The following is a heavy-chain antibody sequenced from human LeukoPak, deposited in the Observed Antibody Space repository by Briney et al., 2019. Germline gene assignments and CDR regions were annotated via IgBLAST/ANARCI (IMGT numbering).Heavy chain of an antibody. CDR3: ARVDMVGINSSGNFDY. D-gene: IGHD6-19*01. CDR1: GGTFSSYA. J-gene: IGHJ4*02. Sequence: SVKVSCKASGGTFSSYAISWVRQAPGQGLEWMGGIIPIFGTANYAQKIQGRVTITADESTSTAYMELSSLRSEDTAVYYCARVDMVGINSSGNFDYWGQGTLVTVSS. CDR2: IIPIFGTA. V-gene: IGHV1-69*01.